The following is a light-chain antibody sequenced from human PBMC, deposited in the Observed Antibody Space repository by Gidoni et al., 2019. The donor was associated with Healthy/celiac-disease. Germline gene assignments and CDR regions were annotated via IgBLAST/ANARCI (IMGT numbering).Light chain of an antibody. V-gene: IGKV3-11*01. CDR3: QQRSNWLT. Sequence: EIVLTQSPATLSLSPGERATLSCRASQSVSSYSAWYQQKPGQAPRLLIYDASNRATGIPARFSGNGSGTDFTLTISSLEPEDFAVYYCQQRSNWLTFGGGTKVEIK. J-gene: IGKJ4*01. CDR2: DAS. CDR1: QSVSSY.